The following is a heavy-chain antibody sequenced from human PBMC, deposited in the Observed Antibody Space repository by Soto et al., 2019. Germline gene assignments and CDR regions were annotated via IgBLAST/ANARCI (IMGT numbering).Heavy chain of an antibody. CDR2: ISYDGSNK. Sequence: QVQLVESGGGVVQPGRSLRLSCAASGFTFSSYAMHWVRQAPGKGLEWVAVISYDGSNKYYADSVKGRFTISRDNSKNTLYLQMNSLRAEDTAVYYCAREGKGYYDSSGPYWYFDLWGRGTLVTVSS. J-gene: IGHJ2*01. D-gene: IGHD3-22*01. CDR1: GFTFSSYA. CDR3: AREGKGYYDSSGPYWYFDL. V-gene: IGHV3-30-3*01.